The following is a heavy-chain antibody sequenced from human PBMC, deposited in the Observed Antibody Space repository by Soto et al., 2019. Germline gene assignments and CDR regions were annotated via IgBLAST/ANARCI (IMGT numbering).Heavy chain of an antibody. D-gene: IGHD3-16*02. CDR3: ASVTGGSIRSSAFDT. Sequence: EVQLVESGGGLVQPGGSLRLSCAASGFTVTNNYMTWVRQAPGKGLEWVSIIYTGGSTYYADSVKGRFTISRHNSKNTLYLQMNSLRAEDTALYYCASVTGGSIRSSAFDTWGQGTMVTVSS. V-gene: IGHV3-53*04. CDR1: GFTVTNNY. CDR2: IYTGGST. J-gene: IGHJ3*02.